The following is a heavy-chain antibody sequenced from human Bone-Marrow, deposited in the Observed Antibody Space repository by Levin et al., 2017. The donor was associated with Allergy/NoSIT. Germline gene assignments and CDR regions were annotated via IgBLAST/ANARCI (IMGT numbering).Heavy chain of an antibody. CDR3: TYYGSIWA. Sequence: SGPTLVKPTQTLTLTCTFAGFSLNTRGVGVAWIRQSPGKALEFLAGRYWNDDKRYSPSLKSRLTISKDTSKNQVVLTMTNMDPVDTATYYCTYYGSIWAWSQGALVTVAS. CDR1: GFSLNTRGVG. V-gene: IGHV2-5*01. J-gene: IGHJ4*02. D-gene: IGHD3-10*01. CDR2: RYWNDDK.